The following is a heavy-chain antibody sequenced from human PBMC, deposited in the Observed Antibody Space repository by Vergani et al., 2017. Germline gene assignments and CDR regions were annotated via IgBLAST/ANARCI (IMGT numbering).Heavy chain of an antibody. Sequence: QVQLVDSGGGVVQLGKPLRLSCATSGLPSSSHGMHWVRQAPGKGPAWVAVTSFDGTQTYYADSVKARFTISRNNSKNTLSLQMNSLRVEDTSVYYCAKEGGFSDSSGNFYEGYYFDHWGQGTLVAVSS. J-gene: IGHJ4*02. V-gene: IGHV3-30*18. CDR1: GLPSSSHG. CDR3: AKEGGFSDSSGNFYEGYYFDH. D-gene: IGHD3-22*01. CDR2: TSFDGTQT.